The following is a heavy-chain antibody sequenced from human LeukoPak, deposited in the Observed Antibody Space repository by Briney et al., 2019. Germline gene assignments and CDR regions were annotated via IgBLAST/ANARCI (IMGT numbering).Heavy chain of an antibody. CDR1: GFTFSNAW. V-gene: IGHV3-15*01. D-gene: IGHD2-2*01. CDR3: ATDSFTVIVPAAKGP. CDR2: IKSKIDGGTT. Sequence: GGSLRLSCAASGFTFSNAWMTWVRQAPGKGLQWVGRIKSKIDGGTTDYAAPVKGRFTISRDDSQNTLYLQMNSLKTEDTAVYYCATDSFTVIVPAAKGPWGQGTLVTVSS. J-gene: IGHJ5*02.